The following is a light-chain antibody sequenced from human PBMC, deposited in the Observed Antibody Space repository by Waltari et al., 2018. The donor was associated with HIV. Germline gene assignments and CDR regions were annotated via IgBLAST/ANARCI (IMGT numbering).Light chain of an antibody. V-gene: IGLV1-47*01. J-gene: IGLJ1*01. CDR3: AAWDDSLSVYV. CDR1: SSNIGSNY. Sequence: QSVLTQPPSASGTPGQRVTISCSGSSSNIGSNYVYWYHQLPGPAPKLLIDRNDRRPSGVPDRFSGSTSGTSASLAISGLRSEDEADYFCAAWDDSLSVYVFGTGTKVTVL. CDR2: RND.